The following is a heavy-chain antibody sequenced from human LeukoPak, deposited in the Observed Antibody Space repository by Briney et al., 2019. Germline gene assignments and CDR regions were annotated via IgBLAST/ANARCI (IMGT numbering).Heavy chain of an antibody. V-gene: IGHV3-30*04. CDR3: ATASSSGSYYWFDY. Sequence: PGGSLRLSCAASGFTFSSYAMHWVRQAPGKGLEWLAVISYDGSNKYYADSVKGRFTISRDNSKNTLYLQMNSLRAEDTAVYYCATASSSGSYYWFDYWGQGTLVTVSS. J-gene: IGHJ4*02. CDR2: ISYDGSNK. D-gene: IGHD3-10*01. CDR1: GFTFSSYA.